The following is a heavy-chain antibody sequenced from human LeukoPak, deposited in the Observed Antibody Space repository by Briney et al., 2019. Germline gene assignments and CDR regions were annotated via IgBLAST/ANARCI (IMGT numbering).Heavy chain of an antibody. D-gene: IGHD2-15*01. CDR3: ARDRSRSRGDAFDI. CDR2: IYSGGST. V-gene: IGHV3-66*01. Sequence: PGGSLRLSCAASGFTVSSNYMSWVRQAPGKGLEWVSVIYSGGSTYYADSVKGRFTISRDNSKNTLYLQMNSVRAEDTAVYYCARDRSRSRGDAFDIWGQGTMVTVSS. CDR1: GFTVSSNY. J-gene: IGHJ3*02.